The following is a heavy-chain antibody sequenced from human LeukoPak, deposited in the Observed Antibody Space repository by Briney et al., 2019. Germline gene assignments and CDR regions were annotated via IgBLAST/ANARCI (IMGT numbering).Heavy chain of an antibody. CDR1: GGSISSYY. Sequence: RSSETLSLTCTVSGGSISSYYWSWIRQPPGKGLEWIGYIYYSGSTNYNPSLKSRVTISVDTSKNQFSLKLSSVTAADTAVYYCAGTKEWLSYVYWGQGTLVTVSS. J-gene: IGHJ4*02. CDR3: AGTKEWLSYVY. CDR2: IYYSGST. V-gene: IGHV4-59*01. D-gene: IGHD3-3*01.